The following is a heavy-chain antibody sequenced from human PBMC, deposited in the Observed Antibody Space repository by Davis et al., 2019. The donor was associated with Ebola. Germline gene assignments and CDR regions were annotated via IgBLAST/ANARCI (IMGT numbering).Heavy chain of an antibody. J-gene: IGHJ4*02. V-gene: IGHV1-69*04. CDR3: ARDLVVTPIDY. CDR1: GYTFTGYY. Sequence: SVKVSCKASGYTFTGYYMHWVRQAPGQGLEWMGRIIPILGIANYAQKFQGRVTITADKSTSTAYMELSSLRSEDTAVYYCARDLVVTPIDYWGQGTLVTVSS. D-gene: IGHD2-21*02. CDR2: IIPILGIA.